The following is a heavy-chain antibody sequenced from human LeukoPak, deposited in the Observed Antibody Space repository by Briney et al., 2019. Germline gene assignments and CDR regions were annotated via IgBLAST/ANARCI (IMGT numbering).Heavy chain of an antibody. D-gene: IGHD6-19*01. CDR3: VKEGSSGWVPSY. Sequence: ASVKVSCKASGYTFTGYCIHWVRQAPGQGLEWMGWINPNNGDTNFAQKFQGRVTMTRDTSISTVYMELSRLRSDDTAVYYCVKEGSSGWVPSYWGQGTLVTVSS. J-gene: IGHJ4*02. CDR1: GYTFTGYC. V-gene: IGHV1-2*02. CDR2: INPNNGDT.